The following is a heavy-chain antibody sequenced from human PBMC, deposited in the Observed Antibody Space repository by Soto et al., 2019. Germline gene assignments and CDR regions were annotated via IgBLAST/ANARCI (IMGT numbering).Heavy chain of an antibody. CDR2: INHSGST. V-gene: IGHV4-39*07. Sequence: AETLSLTWIVSDGSISRGGYYWNWIRQPPGTGLEWIGEINHSGSTNYNPSLKSRVTISVDTSKNQFSLKLTSVTAADTAVYYCARDKITGLFDYWGQGTLVTVSS. CDR1: DGSISRGGYY. CDR3: ARDKITGLFDY. D-gene: IGHD2-8*02. J-gene: IGHJ4*02.